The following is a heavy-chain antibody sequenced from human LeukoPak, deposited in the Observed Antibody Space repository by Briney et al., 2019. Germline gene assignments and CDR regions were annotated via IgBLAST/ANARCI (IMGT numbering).Heavy chain of an antibody. CDR1: GYTFTGNY. CDR2: INPNSGGT. V-gene: IGHV1-2*02. D-gene: IGHD3-22*01. J-gene: IGHJ4*02. Sequence: ASVKVSCKASGYTFTGNYMHWVRQAPGQGLEWMGWINPNSGGTNYAQKFQGRVTMTRDTSISTAYMELSRLRSDDTAVYYCARVNYYDSSGYYPLPPLGYWGQGTLVTVSS. CDR3: ARVNYYDSSGYYPLPPLGY.